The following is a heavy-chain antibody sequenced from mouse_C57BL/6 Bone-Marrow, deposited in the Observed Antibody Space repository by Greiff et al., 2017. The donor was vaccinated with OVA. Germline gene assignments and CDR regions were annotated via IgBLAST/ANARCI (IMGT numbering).Heavy chain of an antibody. CDR1: GFTFSDYY. V-gene: IGHV5-16*01. CDR3: ARDRGYGYFDY. CDR2: INYDGSGT. J-gene: IGHJ2*01. Sequence: EVQLVESEGGLVQPGSSMKLSCTASGFTFSDYYMAWVRQVPEKGLEWVANINYDGSGTYYLDSLKSRFIISRDNAKNILYLQMSSLKSEDTATDYCARDRGYGYFDYWGQGTTLTVSS. D-gene: IGHD2-10*02.